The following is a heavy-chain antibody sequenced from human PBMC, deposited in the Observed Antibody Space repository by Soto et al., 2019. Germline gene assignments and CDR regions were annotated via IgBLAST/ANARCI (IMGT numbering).Heavy chain of an antibody. V-gene: IGHV1-18*04. D-gene: IGHD3-10*01. Sequence: QVQVVQSGAEVKKPGASVKVSCKSSGYTFTTYGISWVRQAPGQGLDWMGWISPYNGDTKYAQKLQCRVTMTTDTSTSTGYMELRRMPSDDTAVYYCARTRSYGSDRPFDYWGQGTMVTVSS. CDR2: ISPYNGDT. J-gene: IGHJ4*02. CDR1: GYTFTTYG. CDR3: ARTRSYGSDRPFDY.